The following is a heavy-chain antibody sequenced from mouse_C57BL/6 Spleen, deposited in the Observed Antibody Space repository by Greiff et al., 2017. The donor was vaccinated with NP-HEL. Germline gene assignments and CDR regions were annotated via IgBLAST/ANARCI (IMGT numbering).Heavy chain of an antibody. D-gene: IGHD2-5*01. J-gene: IGHJ3*01. CDR3: ARGFYSNYEFAY. CDR2: IDPSDSET. V-gene: IGHV1-52*01. Sequence: VQLQQPGAELVRPGSSVKLSCKASGYTFTSYWMHWVKQRPIQGLEWIGNIDPSDSETHYNQKFKDKATLTVDKSSSTAYMQLSSLTSEDSAVYYCARGFYSNYEFAYWGQGTLVTVSA. CDR1: GYTFTSYW.